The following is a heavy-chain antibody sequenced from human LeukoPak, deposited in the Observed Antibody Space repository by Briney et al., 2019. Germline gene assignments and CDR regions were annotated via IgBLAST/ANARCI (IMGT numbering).Heavy chain of an antibody. J-gene: IGHJ4*02. CDR2: ISYDGSNK. V-gene: IGHV3-30-3*01. CDR1: GFTFSSYA. CDR3: ARGVRRYCSGGSCYFNFDY. Sequence: GGSLRLSCAASGFTFSSYAMHWVRQAPGKGLEWVAVISYDGSNKYYADSVKGRFTISRVNSKNTLYLQMNSLRAEDTAVYYCARGVRRYCSGGSCYFNFDYWGQGTLVTVSS. D-gene: IGHD2-15*01.